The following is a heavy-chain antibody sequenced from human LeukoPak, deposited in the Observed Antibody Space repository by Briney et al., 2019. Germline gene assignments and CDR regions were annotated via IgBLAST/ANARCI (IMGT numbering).Heavy chain of an antibody. CDR2: INPNSGNT. J-gene: IGHJ4*02. D-gene: IGHD2-2*01. Sequence: ASVKVSCKASGYTFTGYYMHWVRQAPGQGLEWMGWINPNSGNTGYAQKFQGRVTITRNTSIGTAYMELSSLRSEDTAVYYCARGRYCSSTSCYLNYFDYWGQGTLVTVSS. CDR1: GYTFTGYY. CDR3: ARGRYCSSTSCYLNYFDY. V-gene: IGHV1-8*03.